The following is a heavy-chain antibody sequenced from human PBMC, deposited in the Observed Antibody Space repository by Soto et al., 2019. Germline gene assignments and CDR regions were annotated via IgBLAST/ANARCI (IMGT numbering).Heavy chain of an antibody. CDR3: ARGRYGDY. J-gene: IGHJ4*02. CDR1: GYGFTTYG. V-gene: IGHV1-18*01. D-gene: IGHD1-1*01. Sequence: QVHLVQSGAEVKKPGASVKVSCKGSGYGFTTYGITWVRQAPGQGLEWMAWISAHNGNTNYAQKLSGRVTVTTDTSTSTAYMELRSLRSDDTAVYYCARGRYGDYWGQGALVTVSS. CDR2: ISAHNGNT.